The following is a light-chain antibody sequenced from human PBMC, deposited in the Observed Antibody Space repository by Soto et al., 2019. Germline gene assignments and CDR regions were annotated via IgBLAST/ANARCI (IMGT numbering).Light chain of an antibody. Sequence: DIPMTQSPSSLSASVGDRVTITCRASQSISSYLNWYQHKPGKAPKLLIYAESNLQSGVPARFSGSGSGTRFTLTISSLQPEDFATYYCQQSYTTLWTFSQGTKVEIK. V-gene: IGKV1-39*01. CDR1: QSISSY. CDR3: QQSYTTLWT. CDR2: AES. J-gene: IGKJ1*01.